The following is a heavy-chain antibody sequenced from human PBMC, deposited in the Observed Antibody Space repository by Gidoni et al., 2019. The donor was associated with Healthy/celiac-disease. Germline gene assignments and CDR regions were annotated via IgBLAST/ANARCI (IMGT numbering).Heavy chain of an antibody. CDR3: AKGGVAYCGGDCLDAFDI. D-gene: IGHD2-21*02. J-gene: IGHJ3*02. Sequence: EVQLLESGGGLVQPGGSLRLSCAASGFIFSSYALSWVRQAPGKGLACVSASSGRGGSTYYADSVKGRFTISRDNSKNTLYLQMNSLRAEDTAVYYCAKGGVAYCGGDCLDAFDIWGQGTMVTVSS. CDR1: GFIFSSYA. CDR2: SSGRGGST. V-gene: IGHV3-23*01.